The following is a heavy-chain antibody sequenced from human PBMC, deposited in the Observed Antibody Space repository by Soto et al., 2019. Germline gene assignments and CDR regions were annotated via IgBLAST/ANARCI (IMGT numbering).Heavy chain of an antibody. CDR1: GASISGFY. D-gene: IGHD2-2*01. J-gene: IGHJ4*02. CDR2: ICYSGST. CDR3: ARIYCSSIRCSSHFDY. V-gene: IGHV4-59*08. Sequence: PSETLSLTCTVSGASISGFYWSWIRQPPGKGLEWIGSICYSGSTTYNPSLKSRVNISVDTSKNQFSLKLTSVTAADTALYFCARIYCSSIRCSSHFDYWGQGTLVTVSS.